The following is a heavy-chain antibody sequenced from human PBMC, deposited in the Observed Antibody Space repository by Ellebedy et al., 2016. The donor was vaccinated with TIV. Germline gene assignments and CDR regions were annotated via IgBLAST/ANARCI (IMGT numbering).Heavy chain of an antibody. V-gene: IGHV3-21*01. J-gene: IGHJ6*02. CDR2: ISSSSSYI. CDR3: ARAPGGDYSYYYGMDV. CDR1: GFTFSSYS. D-gene: IGHD3-16*01. Sequence: GESLKISXAASGFTFSSYSMNWVRQAPGKGLEWVSSISSSSSYIYYADSVKGRFTISRDNAKNSLYLQMNSLRAEDSAVYYCARAPGGDYSYYYGMDVWGQGTTVTVSS.